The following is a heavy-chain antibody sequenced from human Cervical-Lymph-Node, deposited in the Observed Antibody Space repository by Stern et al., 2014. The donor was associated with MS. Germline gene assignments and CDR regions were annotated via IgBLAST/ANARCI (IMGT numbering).Heavy chain of an antibody. J-gene: IGHJ5*02. CDR1: GESISGYY. Sequence: LQLQESGPGLVKPSETLSLTCSVSGESISGYYWSWIRQPPGKGLEWIGYIYYTGSTNYNPSLKSRVTISIDTSKTQFSLRLNSVTAADTAVYYCARVVVLAGSRWFDPWGQGILVSVSS. V-gene: IGHV4-59*01. CDR3: ARVVVLAGSRWFDP. D-gene: IGHD2-15*01. CDR2: IYYTGST.